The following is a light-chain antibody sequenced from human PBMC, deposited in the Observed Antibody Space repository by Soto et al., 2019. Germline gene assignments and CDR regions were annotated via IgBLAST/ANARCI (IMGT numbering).Light chain of an antibody. J-gene: IGLJ3*02. Sequence: QSVLTQPPSASGTPGQRVTISCSGSTSNIGSNHVYWYQQLPGAAPKLLIFRDNQRPSGVSDRFSGSKSGTSASLAITGLQAEDEADYYCQAYDYSLTAFVFGGGTKVTVL. CDR1: TSNIGSNH. CDR3: QAYDYSLTAFV. CDR2: RDN. V-gene: IGLV1-47*01.